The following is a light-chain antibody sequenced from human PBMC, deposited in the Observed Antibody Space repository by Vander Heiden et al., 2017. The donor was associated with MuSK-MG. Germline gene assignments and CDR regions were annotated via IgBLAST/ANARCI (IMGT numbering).Light chain of an antibody. CDR3: CSYAGSYTWV. CDR2: DVS. Sequence: QSALTQPRSVSGSPGQSVTIPCTGTSSDDGGYNHLSWYQQHPGKAPKLMIYDVSKRPSGVPDRFSGSKSGNTASLTISGLQAEDEADYYCCSYAGSYTWVFGGGTKLTVL. CDR1: SSDDGGYNH. V-gene: IGLV2-11*01. J-gene: IGLJ3*02.